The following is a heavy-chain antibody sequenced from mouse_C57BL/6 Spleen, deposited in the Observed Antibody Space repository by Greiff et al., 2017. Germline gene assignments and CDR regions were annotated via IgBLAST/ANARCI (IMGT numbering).Heavy chain of an antibody. J-gene: IGHJ4*01. V-gene: IGHV3-6*01. CDR3: AYYGSSSYYAMDY. CDR1: GYSITSGYY. D-gene: IGHD1-1*01. Sequence: DVKLQESGPGLVKPSQSLSLPCSVTGYSITSGYYWNWIRQFPGNKLEWMGYISYDGSNNYNPSLKNRISITRDTSKNQFFLKLNSVTTEDTATYYCAYYGSSSYYAMDYWGQGTSVTVSS. CDR2: ISYDGSN.